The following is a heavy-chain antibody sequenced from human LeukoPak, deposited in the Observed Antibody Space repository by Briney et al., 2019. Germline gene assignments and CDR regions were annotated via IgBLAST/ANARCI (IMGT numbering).Heavy chain of an antibody. Sequence: ASVKVSCKASGYNFGTSGISWVRQAPGQGLEWMGWISVYNGDTNYTENLQGRVTMTTDTSTSTAYMELRSLRSDDTAVYYCARVGAYCTSTSCLDYWGQGTLVTVSS. V-gene: IGHV1-18*01. J-gene: IGHJ4*02. CDR2: ISVYNGDT. CDR3: ARVGAYCTSTSCLDY. D-gene: IGHD2-2*01. CDR1: GYNFGTSG.